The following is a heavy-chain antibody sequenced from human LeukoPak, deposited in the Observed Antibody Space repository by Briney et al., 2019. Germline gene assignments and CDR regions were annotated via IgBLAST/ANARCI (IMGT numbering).Heavy chain of an antibody. CDR3: ANGGYYSLDS. J-gene: IGHJ4*02. CDR1: GFTFRNYG. CDR2: ISYDGSNK. D-gene: IGHD2-15*01. V-gene: IGHV3-30*18. Sequence: SGGSLRLSCAASGFTFRNYGMHWVRQAPGKGLEWVAFISYDGSNKYYADSVKGRFTISRDNSKRTLFLQTDSLRYEDTAIYYCANGGYYSLDSWGQGTLVTVPS.